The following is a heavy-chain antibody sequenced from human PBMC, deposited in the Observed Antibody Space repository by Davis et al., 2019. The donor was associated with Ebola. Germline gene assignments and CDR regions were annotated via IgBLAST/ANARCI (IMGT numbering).Heavy chain of an antibody. CDR2: INSDGSST. V-gene: IGHV3-74*01. Sequence: GESLKISCAASGFTFSSYWMHWVRQAPGTGLVWVSRINSDGSSTSYADSVKGRFTISRDNAKNTLYLQMNSLRAEDTAVYYCARDLIKSSSGSESPFDPWGQGTLVTVSS. CDR1: GFTFSSYW. CDR3: ARDLIKSSSGSESPFDP. J-gene: IGHJ5*02. D-gene: IGHD3-22*01.